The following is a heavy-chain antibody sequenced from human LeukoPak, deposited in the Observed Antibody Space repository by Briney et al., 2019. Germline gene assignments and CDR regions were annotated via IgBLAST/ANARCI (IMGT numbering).Heavy chain of an antibody. Sequence: PSETLSLTCSVSGVSVTNYYWSWVRQPAGKRLEWIGRNYPTGDTIYNPSLKSRVTMSVDMSKNHLSLKLTSLTAADAAVYYCARDLTARGSFDYWGQGILVSVSS. CDR2: NYPTGDT. D-gene: IGHD3-16*01. J-gene: IGHJ4*02. CDR3: ARDLTARGSFDY. CDR1: GVSVTNYY. V-gene: IGHV4-4*07.